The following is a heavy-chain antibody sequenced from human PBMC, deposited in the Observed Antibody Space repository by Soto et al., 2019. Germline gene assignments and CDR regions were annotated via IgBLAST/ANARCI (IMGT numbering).Heavy chain of an antibody. J-gene: IGHJ4*01. CDR3: ARSGLPLIEILDY. V-gene: IGHV3-11*01. Sequence: PWGSLRLSCAASGFTFVDYYISCVRHSPGQGLEWLSFINPRGETRYIADSIRGRFTFSRDNARRSLYVQMNSLRAEDTAVYYCARSGLPLIEILDYWGHGTLVTVSS. D-gene: IGHD1-1*01. CDR1: GFTFVDYY. CDR2: INPRGETR.